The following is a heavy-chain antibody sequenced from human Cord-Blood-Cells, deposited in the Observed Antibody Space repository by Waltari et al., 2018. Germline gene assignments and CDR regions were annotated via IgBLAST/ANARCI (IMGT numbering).Heavy chain of an antibody. Sequence: QVQLVQSGAEVKKPGSSVKVSCKASGGTFSSYAISWVRQAPGQGLEWMGGIIPIFGTANYAQKFQGRVTITADESTSTAYMELSSLRSEDTAVYYCASQYYDFWSGYYWYFDLWGRGTLVTVSS. V-gene: IGHV1-69*01. D-gene: IGHD3-3*01. J-gene: IGHJ2*01. CDR3: ASQYYDFWSGYYWYFDL. CDR1: GGTFSSYA. CDR2: IIPIFGTA.